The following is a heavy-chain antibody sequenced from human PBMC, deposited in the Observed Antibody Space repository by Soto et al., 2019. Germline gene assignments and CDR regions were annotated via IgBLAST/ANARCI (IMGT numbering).Heavy chain of an antibody. D-gene: IGHD2-2*01. Sequence: QVQLVQSGAEVKKPGSSVKVSCKASGGTFSSYAISWVRQAPGQVVEWMGGIIPISGTANYAQKFQGTVTITAEESTSTAYMELRRLRSEDTAVYYCARSQGSSTSLEIYYYYYYGMDVWGQGTTVTVSS. CDR3: ARSQGSSTSLEIYYYYYYGMDV. J-gene: IGHJ6*02. CDR1: GGTFSSYA. CDR2: IIPISGTA. V-gene: IGHV1-69*01.